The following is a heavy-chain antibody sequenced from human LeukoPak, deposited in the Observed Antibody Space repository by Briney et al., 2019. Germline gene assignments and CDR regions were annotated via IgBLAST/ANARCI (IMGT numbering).Heavy chain of an antibody. D-gene: IGHD6-13*01. Sequence: SETLSLTCTVSGYSIRSGFYWGWIRQPPGKGLEWIGNIYHSGITYSTPSLKSRVTISVDTSKNQFYLKLSSVTAADTAVYYCARSYASSWYWNWFDPWGQGTLVTVSS. CDR1: GYSIRSGFY. CDR3: ARSYASSWYWNWFDP. J-gene: IGHJ5*02. CDR2: IYHSGIT. V-gene: IGHV4-38-2*02.